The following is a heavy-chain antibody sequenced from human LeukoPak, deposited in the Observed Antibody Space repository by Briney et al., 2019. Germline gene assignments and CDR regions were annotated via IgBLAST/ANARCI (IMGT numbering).Heavy chain of an antibody. CDR2: VYYSGST. CDR3: ARRLGIGYCSGASCYYYLDV. CDR1: GGSISGYY. D-gene: IGHD2-15*01. J-gene: IGHJ6*03. V-gene: IGHV4-59*01. Sequence: SETLSLTCTVSGGSISGYYWSWIRQPPGKGLEWIGYVYYSGSTNYNPSLKNRVSMSVDTSKNQFSLKLNSVTAADTAVYYCARRLGIGYCSGASCYYYLDVWGKGTTVTASS.